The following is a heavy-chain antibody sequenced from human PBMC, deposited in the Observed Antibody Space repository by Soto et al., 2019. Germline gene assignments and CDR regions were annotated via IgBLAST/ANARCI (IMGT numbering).Heavy chain of an antibody. CDR1: GYTFTSYG. J-gene: IGHJ4*02. V-gene: IGHV1-18*01. CDR3: ARDPPCIQLWRFNKIFDY. Sequence: GASVKVSCKASGYTFTSYGISWVRQAPGQGLEWMGWISAYNGNTNYAQKLQGRVTMTTDTSTSTAYMELRSLRSDDTAVYYCARDPPCIQLWRFNKIFDYWGQGTLVTGSS. CDR2: ISAYNGNT. D-gene: IGHD5-18*01.